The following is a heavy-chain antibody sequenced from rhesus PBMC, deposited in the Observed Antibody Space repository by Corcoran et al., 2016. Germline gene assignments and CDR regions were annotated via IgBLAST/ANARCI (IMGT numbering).Heavy chain of an antibody. J-gene: IGHJ6*01. CDR1: GGSFSGYY. CDR2: ISGTSGST. Sequence: QVQLQESGPGLVKPSETLSLTCAVSGGSFSGYYWGWLRQPPGKGLEWIGYISGTSGSTDYNPSLKSRVTISTDTSKNQFSLKLTSVTAADTAVYYCARGRGLDSWGQGVVVTVSS. V-gene: IGHV4-165*01. CDR3: ARGRGLDS.